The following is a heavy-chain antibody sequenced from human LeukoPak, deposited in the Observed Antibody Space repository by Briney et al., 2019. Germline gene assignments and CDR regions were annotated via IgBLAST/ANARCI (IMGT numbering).Heavy chain of an antibody. CDR1: GYSISSGYY. CDR2: IYHGGST. D-gene: IGHD6-19*01. J-gene: IGHJ5*02. Sequence: SETLSLTCTVSGYSISSGYYWGWIRQPPGRGLEYIGSIYHGGSTYYNPSLKRRVTISLHTSKNQFSLKLSSVTAADTAVYYCARAVGSIAVAGTFSHWFDPWGQGTLITVSS. CDR3: ARAVGSIAVAGTFSHWFDP. V-gene: IGHV4-38-2*02.